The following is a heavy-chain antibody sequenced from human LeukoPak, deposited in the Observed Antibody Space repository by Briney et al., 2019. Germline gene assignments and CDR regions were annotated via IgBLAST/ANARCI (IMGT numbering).Heavy chain of an antibody. V-gene: IGHV3-21*01. CDR1: GFTFSSYS. J-gene: IGHJ4*02. Sequence: GGSLRLSCAASGFTFSSYSMNWVRQAPGKGLEWVSSISFGSSYIYYADSMKGRFTISRDNAKNSLYLQMNSLRAEDTAVYFCAGGAMVRGVQPYYFDYWAQGTLVTVSS. D-gene: IGHD3-10*01. CDR2: ISFGSSYI. CDR3: AGGAMVRGVQPYYFDY.